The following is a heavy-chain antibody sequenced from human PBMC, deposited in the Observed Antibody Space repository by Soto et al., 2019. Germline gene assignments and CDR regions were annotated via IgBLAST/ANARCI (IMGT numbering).Heavy chain of an antibody. CDR1: GYTFTNYA. CDR2: VNTVNGDT. V-gene: IGHV1-3*04. Sequence: ASVKVSCKASGYTFTNYAIHWVRLAPGQRPEWMGWVNTVNGDTTYSQNFQGRVTITRDTAATTGYMELSSLRSEDTAVYYCARDRPGTGYLDPWGQGTLVTVSS. D-gene: IGHD3-9*01. J-gene: IGHJ5*02. CDR3: ARDRPGTGYLDP.